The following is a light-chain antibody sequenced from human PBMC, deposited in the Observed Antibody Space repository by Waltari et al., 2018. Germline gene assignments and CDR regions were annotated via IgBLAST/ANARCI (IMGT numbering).Light chain of an antibody. Sequence: EIVLTQSPATLSLSPGDTATVSCRASQSVYTYLAWYQHKPGQVPRLLIYDASKRATGVTARFSGSGSGADFTRSISSLEPEDFAVYYCHQRSNWPLTFGGGTKVDIK. J-gene: IGKJ4*01. CDR2: DAS. V-gene: IGKV3-11*01. CDR1: QSVYTY. CDR3: HQRSNWPLT.